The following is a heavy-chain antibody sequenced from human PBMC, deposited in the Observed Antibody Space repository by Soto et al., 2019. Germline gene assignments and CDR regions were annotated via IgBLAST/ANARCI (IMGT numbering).Heavy chain of an antibody. J-gene: IGHJ6*02. V-gene: IGHV3-30*18. Sequence: QVQLVESGGGVVQPGRSLRLSCAASGFTFSSYGIHWVRQAPGKGLEWVAFISYDGSNKHYADSVKGRFTISRDNSKNTLYLLMNSLRPEDTAVYYCAKVKTGYSSGWYFRYYAMDVWGQGTTVTVSS. CDR3: AKVKTGYSSGWYFRYYAMDV. D-gene: IGHD6-19*01. CDR2: ISYDGSNK. CDR1: GFTFSSYG.